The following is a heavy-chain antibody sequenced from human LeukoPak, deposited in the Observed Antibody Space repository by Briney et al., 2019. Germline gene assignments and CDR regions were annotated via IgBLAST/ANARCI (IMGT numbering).Heavy chain of an antibody. CDR3: ARADSSGWYNP. D-gene: IGHD6-25*01. CDR2: IYPGDSDT. CDR1: GYSFSSHW. Sequence: GGSLKISCKASGYSFSSHWIGWVRQMPGKGLECMGIIYPGDSDTRYSPSFQGQVTISADKSISTAYLQWSSLKASDTAMYYCARADSSGWYNPWGHGTLVTVSA. J-gene: IGHJ5*02. V-gene: IGHV5-51*01.